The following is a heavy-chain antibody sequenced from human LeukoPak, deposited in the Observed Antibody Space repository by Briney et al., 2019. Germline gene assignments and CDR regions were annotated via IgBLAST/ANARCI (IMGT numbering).Heavy chain of an antibody. V-gene: IGHV4-59*01. Sequence: SETLSLTCTVSGGSISSYYWSWIRQPPGKGLEWIGYIYYSGSTNYNPSLKSRVTISVDTSKNQFSLKLSSVTAADTAAYYCARHTPVRMITFGGVNNWFDPWGQGTLVTVSS. J-gene: IGHJ5*02. D-gene: IGHD3-16*01. CDR3: ARHTPVRMITFGGVNNWFDP. CDR2: IYYSGST. CDR1: GGSISSYY.